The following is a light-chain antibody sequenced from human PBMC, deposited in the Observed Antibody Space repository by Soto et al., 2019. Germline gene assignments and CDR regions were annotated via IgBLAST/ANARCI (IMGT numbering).Light chain of an antibody. V-gene: IGLV2-8*01. CDR3: TSYVGNAWV. CDR2: EVR. J-gene: IGLJ3*02. Sequence: QSALTQPPSASGSPGQSVTISCTATSYVSWYQQHPGKAPKLLIYEVRKRPSGVPDRFYGSTSGNMASLTVSGLQAEDEADYYCTSYVGNAWVFGGGTQLTVL. CDR1: SY.